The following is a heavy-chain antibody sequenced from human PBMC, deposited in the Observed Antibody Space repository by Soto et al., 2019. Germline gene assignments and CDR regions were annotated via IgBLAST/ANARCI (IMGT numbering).Heavy chain of an antibody. CDR3: ARGTIPIFDDYIHSRDYYYMDV. CDR2: FSLSGSHI. V-gene: IGHV3-21*01. J-gene: IGHJ6*03. Sequence: GGSLRLSCAASGFTLSSYSMNWVRQAPGQGLEWISSFSLSGSHIYYAESVRGRFTVSRDNAKNSLYLQMNSLRAEDSAVYFCARGTIPIFDDYIHSRDYYYMDVWGKGTTVTVSS. D-gene: IGHD3-3*02. CDR1: GFTLSSYS.